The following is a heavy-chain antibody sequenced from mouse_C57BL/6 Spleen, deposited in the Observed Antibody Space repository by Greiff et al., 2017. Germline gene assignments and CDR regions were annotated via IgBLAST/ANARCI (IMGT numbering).Heavy chain of an antibody. CDR1: GYSFTGYF. CDR3: ARSGAFTAEAMDY. CDR2: INPYNGDT. V-gene: IGHV1-20*01. J-gene: IGHJ4*01. Sequence: VQLKESGPELVKPGDSVKISCTASGYSFTGYFMNWVMQSHGKSLEWIGRINPYNGDTFYNQKFKGKATLTVDKSSSTAHMELRSLTSEDAAVYYSARSGAFTAEAMDYWGQGTSVTVSS. D-gene: IGHD1-1*01.